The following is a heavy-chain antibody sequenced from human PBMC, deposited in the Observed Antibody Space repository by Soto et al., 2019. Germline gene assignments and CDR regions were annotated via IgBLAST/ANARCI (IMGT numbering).Heavy chain of an antibody. J-gene: IGHJ6*02. CDR3: ARDKSLVNGMDV. Sequence: EVQLVESGGGLIQPGGSLRLSCVASGFSFSTYEMNWVRQAPGKGLEWVSYISSSGTIYYADAVKGRFTIPRDNVKNSLFLHMSDLSADDTAVYYCARDKSLVNGMDVWGQGTTVSVSS. CDR2: ISSSGTI. CDR1: GFSFSTYE. V-gene: IGHV3-48*03. D-gene: IGHD3-10*01.